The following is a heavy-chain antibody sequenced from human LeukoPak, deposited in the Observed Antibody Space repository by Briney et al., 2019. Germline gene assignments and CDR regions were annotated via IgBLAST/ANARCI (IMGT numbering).Heavy chain of an antibody. Sequence: PSETLSLTCAVYGGSFSGYYWSWIRQPPGKGLEWIGEINHSGSTNYNPSLKSRVTISVDTSKNQFSPKLSSVTAADTAVYYCARGTYDSSGPTAAHFDYWGQGTLVTVSS. D-gene: IGHD3-22*01. V-gene: IGHV4-34*01. J-gene: IGHJ4*02. CDR1: GGSFSGYY. CDR2: INHSGST. CDR3: ARGTYDSSGPTAAHFDY.